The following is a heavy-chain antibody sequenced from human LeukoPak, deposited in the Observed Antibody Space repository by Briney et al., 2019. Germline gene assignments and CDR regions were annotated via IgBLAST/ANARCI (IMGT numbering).Heavy chain of an antibody. CDR1: GGSISSYY. V-gene: IGHV4-4*09. D-gene: IGHD2-2*01. CDR3: ARRGFRHCSSTSCADAFDI. Sequence: SETLSLTCTVSGGSISSYYWSWIRRPPGKGLEWIGYIYTSGSTNYNPSLKSRVTISVDTSKNQFSLKLSSVTAADTAVYYCARRGFRHCSSTSCADAFDIWGQGTMVTVSS. CDR2: IYTSGST. J-gene: IGHJ3*02.